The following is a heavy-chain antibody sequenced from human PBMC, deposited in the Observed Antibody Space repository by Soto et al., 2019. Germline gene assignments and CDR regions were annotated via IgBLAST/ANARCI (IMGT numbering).Heavy chain of an antibody. CDR1: GFTFSSYA. J-gene: IGHJ5*02. V-gene: IGHV3-23*01. CDR2: ISGSGGST. D-gene: IGHD4-17*01. Sequence: GGSLRLSCAASGFTFSSYAMSWVRQAPGKGLEWVSAISGSGGSTYYADSVEGRFTISRDNSKNTLYLQMNSLRAEDTAVSYCAKAKSTTVPHNWFDPWGQGTLVTVSS. CDR3: AKAKSTTVPHNWFDP.